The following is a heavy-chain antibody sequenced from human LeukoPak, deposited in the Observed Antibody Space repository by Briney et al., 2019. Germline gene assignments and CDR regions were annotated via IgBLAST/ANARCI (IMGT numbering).Heavy chain of an antibody. V-gene: IGHV3-23*01. CDR1: GFTFRNFA. CDR2: ISGDGVYI. J-gene: IGHJ5*02. D-gene: IGHD7-27*01. Sequence: GGSLRLSCAACGFTFRNFAMSWVRQAPGKGLEWVSAISGDGVYIYYIDSVKGRFTTSRDNSRDTLFLQMNSLRAEDTALYYCAKGGADDWGETWGQGTLVTVSS. CDR3: AKGGADDWGET.